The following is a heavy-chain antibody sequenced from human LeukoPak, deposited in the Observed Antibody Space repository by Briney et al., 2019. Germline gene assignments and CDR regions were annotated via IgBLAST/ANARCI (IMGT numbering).Heavy chain of an antibody. J-gene: IGHJ6*02. CDR2: ISYDGSNK. Sequence: QPGGSLRLSCAASGFTFSSYAMHWVRQAPGKGLEWVAVISYDGSNKYYADSVKGRFTISRDNSKNTLYLQMNSLRAEDTAVYYCARKVDRYGMDVWGQGTTVTVSS. D-gene: IGHD3-9*01. CDR1: GFTFSSYA. V-gene: IGHV3-30-3*01. CDR3: ARKVDRYGMDV.